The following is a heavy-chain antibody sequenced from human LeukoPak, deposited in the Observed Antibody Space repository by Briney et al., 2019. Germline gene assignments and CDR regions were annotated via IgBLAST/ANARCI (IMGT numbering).Heavy chain of an antibody. V-gene: IGHV3-30*18. J-gene: IGHJ4*02. CDR1: GFTFSSYG. Sequence: QAGGSLRLSCAASGFTFSSYGMHWVRQAPGKGLEWVAVISYDGSNKYYADSVMGRFTISRDNSKNTLYLQMNSLRAEDTAVYYCAKDNSIGYCSGGSCYSDYWGQGTLVTVSS. CDR3: AKDNSIGYCSGGSCYSDY. D-gene: IGHD2-15*01. CDR2: ISYDGSNK.